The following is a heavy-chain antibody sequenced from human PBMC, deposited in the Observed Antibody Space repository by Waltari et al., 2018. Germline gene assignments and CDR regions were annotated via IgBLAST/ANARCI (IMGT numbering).Heavy chain of an antibody. CDR3: ARNREGIDY. CDR2: IHGGNGHI. Sequence: QVQLVQSGAEMKKPGASVKVSCKASGYTFTTYVMHWLRQAPGQGLEWMGWIHGGNGHIKYSQRFQDRVTIARDTSASTAFMELTSLTSEDTAVYYCARNREGIDYWGPGTLVTVSS. J-gene: IGHJ4*02. CDR1: GYTFTTYV. D-gene: IGHD3-10*01. V-gene: IGHV1-3*01.